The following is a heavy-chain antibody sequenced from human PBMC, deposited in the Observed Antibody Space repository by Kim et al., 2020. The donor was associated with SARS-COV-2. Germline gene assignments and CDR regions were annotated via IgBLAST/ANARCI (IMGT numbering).Heavy chain of an antibody. CDR1: GGSINGYY. V-gene: IGHV4-59*08. CDR3: ARQTSLYDFDY. Sequence: SETLSLTCIVSGGSINGYYWTWIRQAPGRGLEWIGYVYSTGSTNYNPSLESRVSISLDTSKQQFSLRLTSVTASDTAVYFCARQTSLYDFDYWGQGTLVT. J-gene: IGHJ4*02. D-gene: IGHD3-3*01. CDR2: VYSTGST.